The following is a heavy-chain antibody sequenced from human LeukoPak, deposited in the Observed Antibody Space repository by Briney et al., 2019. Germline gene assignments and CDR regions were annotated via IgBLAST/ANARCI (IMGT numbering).Heavy chain of an antibody. V-gene: IGHV4-59*01. CDR2: IYYSGST. CDR1: GGSISSYY. J-gene: IGHJ3*02. CDR3: ARLILTTYDAFDI. D-gene: IGHD3-3*01. Sequence: SETLSLTCTVSGGSISSYYWSWIRQPPGKGLEWIGYIYYSGSTNYNPSLKSRVTISVDTSKNQFSLKLSSVTAADTAVYYCARLILTTYDAFDIWGQGTMVTVSS.